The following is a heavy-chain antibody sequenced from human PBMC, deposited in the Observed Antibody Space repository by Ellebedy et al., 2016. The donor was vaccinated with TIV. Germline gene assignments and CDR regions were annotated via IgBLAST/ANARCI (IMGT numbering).Heavy chain of an antibody. CDR3: ARRTKSSKYNYDTTGYLGHDY. J-gene: IGHJ4*02. CDR2: IYPGDSDT. CDR1: GYRFTSYW. D-gene: IGHD3-22*01. Sequence: KVSXXASGYRFTSYWIAWVRQVPGKGLEWMGSIYPGDSDTRYSPSFQGHVTLSADKTINSAYLQLSSLEASDTAIYFCARRTKSSKYNYDTTGYLGHDYWGQGTLVTVSS. V-gene: IGHV5-51*01.